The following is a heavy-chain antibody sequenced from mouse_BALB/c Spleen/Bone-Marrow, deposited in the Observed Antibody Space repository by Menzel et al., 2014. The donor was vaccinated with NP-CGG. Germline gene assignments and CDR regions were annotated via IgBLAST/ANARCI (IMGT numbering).Heavy chain of an antibody. J-gene: IGHJ4*01. Sequence: QVQLQQPGAELVRPGSSVKISCKASGYAFSSYWMNWVKQRPGQGLEWIGQIYPGDGDTNYNGKFKGIATLTADKSSSTAYMQLSSLTSEDSAVYFCARLDGYYPYYAMDYWGQGTSVTVSS. CDR1: GYAFSSYW. V-gene: IGHV1-80*01. CDR2: IYPGDGDT. D-gene: IGHD2-3*01. CDR3: ARLDGYYPYYAMDY.